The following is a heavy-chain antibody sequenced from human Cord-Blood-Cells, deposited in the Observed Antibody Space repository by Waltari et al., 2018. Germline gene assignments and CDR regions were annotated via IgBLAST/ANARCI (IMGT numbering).Heavy chain of an antibody. J-gene: IGHJ6*03. V-gene: IGHV4-59*01. CDR1: GGSISSYY. CDR3: ARVGFGGSYYYYYYYMDV. D-gene: IGHD1-26*01. CDR2: IYYSGST. Sequence: QVQLQESGPGLVKPSETLSLTCTVSGGSISSYYWSWIRQPPGKGLEWSGYIYYSGSTNYNPSLKSRVTISVDTSKNQFSLKLSSVTAADTAVYYCARVGFGGSYYYYYYYMDVWGKGTTVTVSS.